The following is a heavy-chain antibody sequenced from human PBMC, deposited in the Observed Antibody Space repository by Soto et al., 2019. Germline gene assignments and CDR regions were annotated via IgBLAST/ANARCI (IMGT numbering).Heavy chain of an antibody. J-gene: IGHJ4*02. D-gene: IGHD4-17*01. CDR1: GGTFSSYA. CDR2: IIPIFGTA. V-gene: IGHV1-69*13. Sequence: ASVKVSCKAPGGTFSSYAISWVRQAPGQGLEWMGGIIPIFGTANYAQKFQGRVTITADESTSTAYMELSSLRSEDTAVYYCARIRQQGYYGDYGCFDYWGQGTLVTVSS. CDR3: ARIRQQGYYGDYGCFDY.